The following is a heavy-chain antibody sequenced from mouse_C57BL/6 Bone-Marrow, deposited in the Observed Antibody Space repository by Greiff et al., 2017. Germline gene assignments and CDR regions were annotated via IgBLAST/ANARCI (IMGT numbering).Heavy chain of an antibody. V-gene: IGHV1-81*01. CDR2: IYPRSGNT. J-gene: IGHJ3*01. CDR1: GYTFTSYG. CDR3: ATAWVAY. Sequence: VKLVESGAELARPGASVKLSCKASGYTFTSYGISWVKQRTGQGLEWIGEIYPRSGNTYYNEKFKGKATLTADKSSSTAYMELRRLTSEDSAVYFCATAWVAYGGRGTLVTVSA.